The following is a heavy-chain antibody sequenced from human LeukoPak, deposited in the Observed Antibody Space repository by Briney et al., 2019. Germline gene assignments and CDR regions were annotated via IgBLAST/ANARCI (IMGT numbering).Heavy chain of an antibody. CDR3: ARGQGEGFDF. J-gene: IGHJ4*02. Sequence: GGSLRLSCAVSGFAVSSDSMTWVRQGPGQGLEWVSIIYTGGSTYYADSVKGRFTNSRDNSQNTLYLQMNSLRVEDTAVYYCARGQGEGFDFWGQGTLVTVSS. CDR1: GFAVSSDS. V-gene: IGHV3-53*01. D-gene: IGHD3-16*01. CDR2: IYTGGST.